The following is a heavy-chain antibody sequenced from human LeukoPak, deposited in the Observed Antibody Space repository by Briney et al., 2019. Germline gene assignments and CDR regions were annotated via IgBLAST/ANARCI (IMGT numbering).Heavy chain of an antibody. CDR3: ARGGGLQRRYFEY. V-gene: IGHV3-23*01. J-gene: IGHJ4*02. CDR2: FTAGGSST. Sequence: GGSLRLSCAASGFSVSNYALSWVRQAPGKGLEWVSSFTAGGSSTYNTDSVEGRFTISRDISKNTLYMQMNSLRAEDTAIYYCARGGGLQRRYFEYWGQGALLTVSS. D-gene: IGHD2-15*01. CDR1: GFSVSNYA.